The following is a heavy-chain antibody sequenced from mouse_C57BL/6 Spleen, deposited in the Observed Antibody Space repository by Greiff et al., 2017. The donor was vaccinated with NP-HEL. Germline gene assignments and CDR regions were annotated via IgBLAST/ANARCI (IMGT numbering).Heavy chain of an antibody. Sequence: VQLQQSGAELVKPGASVKLSCKASGYTFTSYWMHWVKQRPGQGLEWIGMIHPNSGSTNYNEKFKSKATLTVDKSSSTAYMQLSSLTSEDSAVYYCARTTVDYFDYWGQGTTLTVSS. CDR3: ARTTVDYFDY. D-gene: IGHD1-1*01. J-gene: IGHJ2*01. V-gene: IGHV1-64*01. CDR1: GYTFTSYW. CDR2: IHPNSGST.